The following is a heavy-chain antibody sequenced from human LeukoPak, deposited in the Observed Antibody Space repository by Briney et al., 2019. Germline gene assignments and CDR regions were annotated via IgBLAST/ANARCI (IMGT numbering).Heavy chain of an antibody. V-gene: IGHV1-18*01. Sequence: GASVEVSCKASGDTFNAYGFTWVRQAPGQGLEWMGLISAYNGDTNYAQKFQGRVTMTTDTSTSTAYMELRSLRSDDTAVYYCARVAEYQLLRHLDYWGQGTLVTVSS. CDR1: GDTFNAYG. CDR3: ARVAEYQLLRHLDY. CDR2: ISAYNGDT. D-gene: IGHD2-2*01. J-gene: IGHJ4*02.